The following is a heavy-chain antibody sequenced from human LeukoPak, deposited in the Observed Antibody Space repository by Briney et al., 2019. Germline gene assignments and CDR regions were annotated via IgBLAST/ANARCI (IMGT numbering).Heavy chain of an antibody. J-gene: IGHJ4*02. CDR1: GYSFTSSD. CDR2: INPKSGRT. CDR3: ARGRSGLAAAGTYDY. V-gene: IGHV1-8*01. Sequence: ASVKVSCKASGYSFTSSDINWVRQATGQGPEWMGWINPKSGRTGYAKKFQARVSMTMNTSISTAYMEANSLTFEDTAVYYCARGRSGLAAAGTYDYWGQGTLITVSS. D-gene: IGHD6-13*01.